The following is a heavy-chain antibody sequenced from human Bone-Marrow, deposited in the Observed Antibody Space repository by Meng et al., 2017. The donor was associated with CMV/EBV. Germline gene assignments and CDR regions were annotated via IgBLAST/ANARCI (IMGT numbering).Heavy chain of an antibody. Sequence: GESLKISCAASGFTFSSYSMNWVRQAPGKGLEWVSSISSSGTYIYYADSVKGRFTISRDNAQNSLYLQMNSLRAEDTAVYYCARDYDFWSGYQRTMVYYYGMDVWGQGTTVTVSS. V-gene: IGHV3-21*01. J-gene: IGHJ6*02. CDR2: ISSSGTYI. CDR1: GFTFSSYS. CDR3: ARDYDFWSGYQRTMVYYYGMDV. D-gene: IGHD3-3*01.